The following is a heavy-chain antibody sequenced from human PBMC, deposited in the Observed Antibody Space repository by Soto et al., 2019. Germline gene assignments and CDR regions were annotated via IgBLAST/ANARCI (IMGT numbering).Heavy chain of an antibody. CDR2: INPHGGST. CDR3: ARSSGGNFGIIIEGSNWFDP. D-gene: IGHD3-3*01. J-gene: IGHJ5*02. CDR1: GDTFTSYY. Sequence: ASVKVSCKAPGDTFTSYYLNWVRRAPGQGLEWMGVINPHGGSTKYAQKFQGRITMTRDTSRSTVYMELSNLRSDDTAIYYCARSSGGNFGIIIEGSNWFDPWGQGTLVTVSS. V-gene: IGHV1-46*01.